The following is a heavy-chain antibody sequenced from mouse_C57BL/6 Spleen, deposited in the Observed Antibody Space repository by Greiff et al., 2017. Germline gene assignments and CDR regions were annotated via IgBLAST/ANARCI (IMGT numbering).Heavy chain of an antibody. D-gene: IGHD1-1*01. CDR2: IYPGSGNT. V-gene: IGHV1-66*01. Sequence: QVQLQQSGPELVKPGASVKISCKASGYSFTSYYIHWVKQRPGQGLEWIGWIYPGSGNTKYNEKFKGKATLTADTSASTAYMQLSSLTSEDSAVYYCARDTVVPDLDYWGQGTTLTVSS. J-gene: IGHJ2*01. CDR3: ARDTVVPDLDY. CDR1: GYSFTSYY.